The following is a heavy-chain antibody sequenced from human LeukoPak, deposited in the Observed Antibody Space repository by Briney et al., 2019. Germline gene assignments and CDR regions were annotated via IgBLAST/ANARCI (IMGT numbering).Heavy chain of an antibody. V-gene: IGHV4-59*01. CDR3: ARSYSSSSYFDY. CDR2: IYYSGST. J-gene: IGHJ4*02. CDR1: GGSISSYY. Sequence: SETLSLTCTVSGGSISSYYWSWIRQPPGKGLEWIGYIYYSGSTNYNPSLKSRVTISVDTSKNQFSLKLSSVTAADTAVYYCARSYSSSSYFDYWGQGTLGTVSS. D-gene: IGHD6-13*01.